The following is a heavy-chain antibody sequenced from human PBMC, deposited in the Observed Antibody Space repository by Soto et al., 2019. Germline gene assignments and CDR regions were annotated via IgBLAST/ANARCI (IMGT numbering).Heavy chain of an antibody. D-gene: IGHD1-26*01. J-gene: IGHJ5*02. Sequence: PSETLSLTCTVSGGSISSGGYYWSWIRQYPGKGLEWIAYIYYSGRTYYNPSLKSRVTISLDTSKSQFSLKLSSVTAADTAVYYCARTFGPYSGRNILDWLDPWGQGTLVTVSS. V-gene: IGHV4-31*03. CDR3: ARTFGPYSGRNILDWLDP. CDR1: GGSISSGGYY. CDR2: IYYSGRT.